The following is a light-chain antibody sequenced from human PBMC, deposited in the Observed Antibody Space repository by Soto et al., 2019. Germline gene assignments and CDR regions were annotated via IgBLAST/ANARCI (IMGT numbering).Light chain of an antibody. CDR2: AAS. CDR3: QQYYSYPFT. J-gene: IGKJ3*01. Sequence: AIRMTQSPSPFSASTGDRVTINCRARHGISSYLAWYQQKPGKAPKLLLYAASTLQSGVPSRFSGSGSCTDFTLTISCLQSDAFSTDYCQQYYSYPFTFGPGTKVDI. V-gene: IGKV1-8*01. CDR1: HGISSY.